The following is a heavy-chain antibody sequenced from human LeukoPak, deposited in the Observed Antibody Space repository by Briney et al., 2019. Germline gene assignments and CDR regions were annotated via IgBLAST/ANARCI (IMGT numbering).Heavy chain of an antibody. CDR3: AKVVVPAAIGGPYYYYGMDV. Sequence: GGSLRLSCAASGFTFSSYAMSWVRQAPGKGLEWVSAISGSGGSTYYADSVKGRFTISRDNSKNTLYLQMNGLRDEDTAIHYCAKVVVPAAIGGPYYYYGMDVWGQGTTVTVSS. J-gene: IGHJ6*02. V-gene: IGHV3-23*01. D-gene: IGHD2-2*01. CDR2: ISGSGGST. CDR1: GFTFSSYA.